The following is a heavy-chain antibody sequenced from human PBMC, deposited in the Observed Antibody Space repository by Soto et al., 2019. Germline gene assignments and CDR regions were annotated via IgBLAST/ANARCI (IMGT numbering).Heavy chain of an antibody. CDR2: ISAYNGNT. J-gene: IGHJ4*02. V-gene: IGHV1-18*01. CDR1: CYTFSSYG. Sequence: ASVKVACKASCYTFSSYGISWVRQAPGQGLEWMGWISAYNGNTKYAQKFQGRVTMTTDTSTSTAYMELRSLRSDDTAVYYCAREPNYFDYWGQGILVTVSS. CDR3: AREPNYFDY.